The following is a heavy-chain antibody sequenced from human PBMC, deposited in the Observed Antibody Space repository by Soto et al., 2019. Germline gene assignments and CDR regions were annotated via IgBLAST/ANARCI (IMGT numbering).Heavy chain of an antibody. CDR3: ARETAAAGTGDYYYHYGMDV. Sequence: LTCTVSGGSISSYYWSWIRQPAGKGLEWIGRIYTSGSTNYNPSLKSRVTMSVDTSKNQFSLKLSSVTAADTAVYYCARETAAAGTGDYYYHYGMDVWGQGTTVTVSS. CDR1: GGSISSYY. D-gene: IGHD6-13*01. CDR2: IYTSGST. J-gene: IGHJ6*02. V-gene: IGHV4-4*07.